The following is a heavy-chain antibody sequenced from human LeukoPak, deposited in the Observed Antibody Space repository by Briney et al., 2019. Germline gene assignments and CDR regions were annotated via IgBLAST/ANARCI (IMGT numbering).Heavy chain of an antibody. CDR3: AKGGGEQFDY. CDR2: ISGSGGST. D-gene: IGHD3-16*01. V-gene: IGHV3-23*01. J-gene: IGHJ4*02. CDR1: GFTFSSYA. Sequence: GGSLRLSRAASGFTFSSYAMSWVRQAPGKGLEWVSAISGSGGSTYYADSVKGRFTISRDNSKNTLYLQMNSPRAEDTAVYYCAKGGGEQFDYWGQGTLVTVSS.